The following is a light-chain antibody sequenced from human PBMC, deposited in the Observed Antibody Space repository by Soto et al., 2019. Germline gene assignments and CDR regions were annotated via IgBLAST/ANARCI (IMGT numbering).Light chain of an antibody. V-gene: IGKV3-11*01. CDR1: QSVSSY. CDR3: QHRSNWPLT. J-gene: IGKJ4*01. Sequence: EIVLTQSPATLSLSPGERAALSCRASQSVSSYLAWYQQKPGQAPRLLIYDTSNRATGIPARFSGSGSGTDFTLTISSLEPEDFAVYYCQHRSNWPLTFGGGTMVEI. CDR2: DTS.